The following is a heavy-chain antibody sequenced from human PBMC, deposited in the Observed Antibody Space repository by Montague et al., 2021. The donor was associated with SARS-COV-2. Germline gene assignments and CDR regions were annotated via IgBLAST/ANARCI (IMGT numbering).Heavy chain of an antibody. Sequence: SETLSLTCAVYGGSFSGYYWSWIRRPPGKGLEWIGGINHSGSTKYNPSXXSRVTISVDTSKNQFSLKLSSVTAADTAVYYCAGGELELHIRDYYYYGMDVWGQGTTVTVSS. J-gene: IGHJ6*02. D-gene: IGHD1-7*01. V-gene: IGHV4-34*01. CDR2: INHSGST. CDR1: GGSFSGYY. CDR3: AGGELELHIRDYYYYGMDV.